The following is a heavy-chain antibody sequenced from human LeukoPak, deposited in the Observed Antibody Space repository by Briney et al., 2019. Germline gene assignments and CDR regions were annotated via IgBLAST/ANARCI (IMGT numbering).Heavy chain of an antibody. D-gene: IGHD6-19*01. CDR1: GYTFTGYY. J-gene: IGHJ4*02. CDR3: ARGADSSGISDFDY. V-gene: IGHV1-2*06. CDR2: INPNSGGT. Sequence: ASVKVSCKASGYTFTGYYMHWVRQAPGQGLEWMVRINPNSGGTNYAQKFQGRVTMTRDTSISAAYMELSRLRSDDTAVYYCARGADSSGISDFDYWGQGTLVTVSS.